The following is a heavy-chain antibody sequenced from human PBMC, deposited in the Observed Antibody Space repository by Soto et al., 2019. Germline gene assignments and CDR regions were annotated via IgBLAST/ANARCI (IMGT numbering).Heavy chain of an antibody. CDR2: IASAGDT. V-gene: IGHV3-13*04. CDR3: VALGAHIF. Sequence: EVQLVESGGGLVQPGGSLRLSCVVSGFTFSNYDMHWVRQATGQGLEWVSAIASAGDTYYADSVKGRFTISRENAGDSLFLQMSSLRVGDTAVYYCVALGAHIFWGQGTLVTVSS. CDR1: GFTFSNYD. D-gene: IGHD2-8*02. J-gene: IGHJ4*02.